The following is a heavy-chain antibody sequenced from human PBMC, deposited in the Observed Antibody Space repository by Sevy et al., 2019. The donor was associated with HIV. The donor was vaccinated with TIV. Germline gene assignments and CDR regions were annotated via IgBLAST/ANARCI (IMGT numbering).Heavy chain of an antibody. CDR3: ARADLYYYSSGYYY. Sequence: GGSLRLSCAASGFIFSTYTMSWVRQAPGKGLEWVSSISGSSSYIYYADSLKGRFTISKDNAKNSLYLQMNSLRVEDTAVYYCARADLYYYSSGYYYWGQGTLVTVSS. CDR2: ISGSSSYI. CDR1: GFIFSTYT. D-gene: IGHD3-22*01. V-gene: IGHV3-21*01. J-gene: IGHJ4*02.